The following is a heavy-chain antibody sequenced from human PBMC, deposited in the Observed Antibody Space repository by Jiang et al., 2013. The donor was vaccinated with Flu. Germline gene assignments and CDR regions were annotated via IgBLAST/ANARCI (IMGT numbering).Heavy chain of an antibody. CDR1: GGSISSYY. V-gene: IGHV4-59*01. J-gene: IGHJ4*02. D-gene: IGHD4-23*01. CDR2: IYHSGST. Sequence: GPGLVKPSETLSLTCTVSGGSISSYYWSWIRQPPGKGLEWIGYIYHSGSTNYNPSLRSRVTISVDTSKNQFSLKLSSVTAADTAVYYCARDHMGGNEDYFDYWGQGTLV. CDR3: ARDHMGGNEDYFDY.